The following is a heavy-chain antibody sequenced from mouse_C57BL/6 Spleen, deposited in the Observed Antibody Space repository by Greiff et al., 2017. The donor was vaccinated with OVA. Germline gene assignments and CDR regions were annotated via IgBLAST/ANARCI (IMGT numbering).Heavy chain of an antibody. D-gene: IGHD2-4*01. V-gene: IGHV10-1*01. CDR3: VRGGIRGYFDY. CDR1: GFSFNTYA. J-gene: IGHJ2*01. Sequence: EVQVVESGGGLVQPKGSLKLSCAASGFSFNTYAMHWVRQASGQGLEWVARIRSKSNNFATYYAFSVKDRFTISRDDSESMLYLQMNNVDTADTAMECYVRGGIRGYFDYWGQGTTLTVSS. CDR2: IRSKSNNFAT.